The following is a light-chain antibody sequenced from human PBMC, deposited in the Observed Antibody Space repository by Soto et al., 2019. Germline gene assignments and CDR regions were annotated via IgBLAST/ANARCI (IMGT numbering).Light chain of an antibody. V-gene: IGKV3-11*01. Sequence: EIVLTQSPATLSLSPGERATLSCRASQSVSSSLAWYQHKPGQAPRLLIYDASKRATTIPARFSGSGSGTDFTLTISSLELEDFAVYYCQQRSNWPMYTFGQGTKLEIK. CDR1: QSVSSS. CDR3: QQRSNWPMYT. CDR2: DAS. J-gene: IGKJ2*01.